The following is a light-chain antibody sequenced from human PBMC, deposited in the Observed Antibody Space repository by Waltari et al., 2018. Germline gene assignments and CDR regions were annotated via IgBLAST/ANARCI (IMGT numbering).Light chain of an antibody. Sequence: QSVLTQPPSVSAAPGPKVTIPCPGSSPTIGTNYVPWYQHPPGTAPELLIYENNKRPSGIPDRFSGSKSGTSATLGITGLQTGDEADYYCGTWDSSLSAVVFGGGTKLTVL. CDR2: ENN. J-gene: IGLJ2*01. CDR3: GTWDSSLSAVV. V-gene: IGLV1-51*02. CDR1: SPTIGTNY.